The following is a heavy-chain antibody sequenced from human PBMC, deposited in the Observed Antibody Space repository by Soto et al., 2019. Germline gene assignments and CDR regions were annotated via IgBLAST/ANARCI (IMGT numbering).Heavy chain of an antibody. CDR3: AKRPLTAAGFDY. CDR2: ITGSGGGT. Sequence: EVQLLESGGGLVQPGGSLRLSCAASGFTFSNYAMTWVRQAPGKGLEWVSVITGSGGGTYFVDSVKGRFTISRDNSKNTLYLQMNSLRAEDTAVYYCAKRPLTAAGFDYWGQGTLVTVSS. CDR1: GFTFSNYA. D-gene: IGHD6-13*01. J-gene: IGHJ4*02. V-gene: IGHV3-23*01.